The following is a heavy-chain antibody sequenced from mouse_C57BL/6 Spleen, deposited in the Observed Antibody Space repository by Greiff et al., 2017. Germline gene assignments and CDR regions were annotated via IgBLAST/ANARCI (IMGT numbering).Heavy chain of an antibody. CDR3: ARSWDSNAFAY. V-gene: IGHV1-64*01. CDR1: GFTFTSYW. J-gene: IGHJ3*01. D-gene: IGHD2-5*01. Sequence: QVQLQQPGAELVKPGASVKLSCTASGFTFTSYWMHWVQQRPGQGLEWIGMIHPNSGSTNYNEKFKSKATLTVDKASSTAYMQLSSLTSEDTAVYYCARSWDSNAFAYWGQGTLVTVSA. CDR2: IHPNSGST.